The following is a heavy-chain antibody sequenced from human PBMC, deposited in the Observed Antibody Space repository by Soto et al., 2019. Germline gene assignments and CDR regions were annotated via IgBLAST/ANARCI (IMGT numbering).Heavy chain of an antibody. CDR2: IYYSGST. Sequence: QVQLQESGPGLVKPSQTLSLTCTVSGGSISSGGYYWSWIRQHPGKGLEWIGYIYYSGSTYYNPSHKSRVTISVDTSKNQFSLKLSSVTAADTAVYYCARSGSYSGYDWYYYYGMDVWGQGTTVTVSS. CDR3: ARSGSYSGYDWYYYYGMDV. CDR1: GGSISSGGYY. J-gene: IGHJ6*02. V-gene: IGHV4-31*03. D-gene: IGHD5-12*01.